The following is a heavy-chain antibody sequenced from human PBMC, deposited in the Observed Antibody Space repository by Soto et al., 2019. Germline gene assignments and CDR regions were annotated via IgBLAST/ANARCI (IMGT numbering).Heavy chain of an antibody. D-gene: IGHD5-12*01. J-gene: IGHJ2*01. CDR2: IIPIFGTV. CDR1: GGTFSNYP. V-gene: IGHV1-69*12. Sequence: QVQLVQSGAEVKKPGSSVKVSCKASGGTFSNYPVSWVRQAPGQGLEWMGGIIPIFGTVNYAQKFQGRLTITADESPSTAYMELSSLRSEDTAVYYCARGNHRWLQLWYFDLWGRGPLVTVSS. CDR3: ARGNHRWLQLWYFDL.